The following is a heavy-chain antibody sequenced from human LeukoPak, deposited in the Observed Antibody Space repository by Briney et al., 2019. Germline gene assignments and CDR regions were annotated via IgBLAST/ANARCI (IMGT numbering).Heavy chain of an antibody. D-gene: IGHD1-1*01. CDR2: IYYSGST. V-gene: IGHV4-39*01. CDR3: ARLNWNYYSDY. J-gene: IGHJ4*02. CDR1: GGSISSSSYY. Sequence: SETLSLTCTVSGGSISSSSYYWGWIRQPPGKGLEWIGSIYYSGSTYYNPSLKSRVTISVDTSKNQFSLKLSSVTAADTAVYYCARLNWNYYSDYWGQGTLVTVSS.